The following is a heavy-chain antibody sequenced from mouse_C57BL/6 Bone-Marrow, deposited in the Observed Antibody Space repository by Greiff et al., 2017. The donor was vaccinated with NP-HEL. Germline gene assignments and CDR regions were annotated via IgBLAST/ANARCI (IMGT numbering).Heavy chain of an antibody. V-gene: IGHV1-26*01. D-gene: IGHD1-1*01. J-gene: IGHJ4*01. CDR2: INPNNGGT. CDR3: ARLLQEGPYAMDY. Sequence: VQLQQSGPELVKPGASVKISCKASGYTFTDYYMNWVKQSHGKSLEWIGDINPNNGGTSYNQKFKGKATLTVDKSSSTAYMELRSLTSEDSAVYYCARLLQEGPYAMDYWGQGTSVTVSS. CDR1: GYTFTDYY.